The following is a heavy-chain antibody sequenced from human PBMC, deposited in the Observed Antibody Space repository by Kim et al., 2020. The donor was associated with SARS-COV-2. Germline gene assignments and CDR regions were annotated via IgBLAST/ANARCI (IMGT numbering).Heavy chain of an antibody. CDR1: GYTFTSYY. CDR3: ARDMPNRYCTNGVCYDLHRQTAKDYYYYGMDV. J-gene: IGHJ6*02. Sequence: ASVKVSCKASGYTFTSYYMHWVRQAPGQGLEWMGIINPSGGSTSYAQKFQGRVTMTRDTSTSTVYMELSSLRSEDTAVYYCARDMPNRYCTNGVCYDLHRQTAKDYYYYGMDVWGQGTTVTVSS. D-gene: IGHD2-8*01. CDR2: INPSGGST. V-gene: IGHV1-46*01.